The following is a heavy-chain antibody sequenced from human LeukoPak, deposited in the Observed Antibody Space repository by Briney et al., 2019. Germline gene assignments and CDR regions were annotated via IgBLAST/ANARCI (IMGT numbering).Heavy chain of an antibody. CDR3: AKDYSSSPEYFQH. CDR2: IRYDGSNK. D-gene: IGHD6-13*01. CDR1: GFTFSSYG. V-gene: IGHV3-30*02. J-gene: IGHJ1*01. Sequence: GGSLRLSCAAPGFTFSSYGMHWVRQAPGKGLEWVAFIRYDGSNKYYADSVKGRFTISRDNSKNTLYLQMNSLRAEDTAVYYCAKDYSSSPEYFQHWGQGTLVTVSS.